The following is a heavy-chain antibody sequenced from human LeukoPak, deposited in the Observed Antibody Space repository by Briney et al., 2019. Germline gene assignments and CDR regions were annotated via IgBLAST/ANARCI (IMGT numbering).Heavy chain of an antibody. CDR3: ARHHYYGSGSYDY. D-gene: IGHD3-10*01. V-gene: IGHV4-59*08. CDR2: IYYSGST. J-gene: IGHJ4*02. CDR1: GGSISSYY. Sequence: SETLSLTCTVSGGSISSYYWSWIRQPPGKELEWIRYIYYSGSTNYNPSLKSRVTISVDTSKNQFSLKLSSVTAADTAVYYCARHHYYGSGSYDYWGQGTLVTVSS.